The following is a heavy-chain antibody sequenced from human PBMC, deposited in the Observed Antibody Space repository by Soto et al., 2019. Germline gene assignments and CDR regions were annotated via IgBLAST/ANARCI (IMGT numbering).Heavy chain of an antibody. Sequence: TLSLTCTVSGDSVSSSSYYWTWVRQPPGKGLEWIGYISYSGTTNYNPSLQSRVTISMDTSRNQFSLKLTSVTAADTAFYYCARDIRGYSRAFDYWGQGTLVTVSS. J-gene: IGHJ4*02. CDR2: ISYSGTT. CDR3: ARDIRGYSRAFDY. D-gene: IGHD5-18*01. CDR1: GDSVSSSSYY. V-gene: IGHV4-61*01.